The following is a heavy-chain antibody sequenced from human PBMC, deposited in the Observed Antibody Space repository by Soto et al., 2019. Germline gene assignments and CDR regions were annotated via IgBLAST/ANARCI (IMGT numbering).Heavy chain of an antibody. J-gene: IGHJ6*03. V-gene: IGHV3-53*04. CDR3: ARGGWWDYYMDV. Sequence: GGSLRLSCAAFGFNVSSIYMSWVRQAPGKGLEWVSVIYSGGSTYYADSVKGRFTISRHNSKNTLYLQMNSLRAGDTAVYYCARGGWWDYYMDVWGKGTTVTVSS. CDR2: IYSGGST. D-gene: IGHD2-15*01. CDR1: GFNVSSIY.